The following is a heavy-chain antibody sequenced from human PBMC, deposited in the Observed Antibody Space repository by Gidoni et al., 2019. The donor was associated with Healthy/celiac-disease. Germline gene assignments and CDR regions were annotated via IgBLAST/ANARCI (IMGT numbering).Heavy chain of an antibody. V-gene: IGHV4-34*01. CDR2: INHSGST. CDR3: ARKGRAASPDY. Sequence: QGQLQQWGAGLLKPSETLSLTSAVYGGSFSGYYWSWIRQPPVKGLEWIGEINHSGSTNYNPSLKSRVTISVDTSKNQFSLKLSSVTAADTAVYYCARKGRAASPDYWGQGTLVTVSS. J-gene: IGHJ4*02. CDR1: GGSFSGYY. D-gene: IGHD2-2*01.